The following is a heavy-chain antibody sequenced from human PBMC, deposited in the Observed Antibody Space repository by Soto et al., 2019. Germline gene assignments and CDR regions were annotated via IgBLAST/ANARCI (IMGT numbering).Heavy chain of an antibody. CDR1: GYTFTSYA. V-gene: IGHV1-3*01. J-gene: IGHJ4*02. CDR2: INAGNGNT. D-gene: IGHD2-15*01. CDR3: ARSDTVVVVAATPFDY. Sequence: GASVKVSCQASGYTFTSYAMHWVRQGPGQRLEWMGWINAGNGNTKYSQKFQGRVTITRDTSASTAYMELSSLRSEDTAVYYCARSDTVVVVAATPFDYWGQGTLVTVSS.